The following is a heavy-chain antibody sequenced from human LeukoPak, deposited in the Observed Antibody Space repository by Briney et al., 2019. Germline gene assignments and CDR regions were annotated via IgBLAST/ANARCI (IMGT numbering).Heavy chain of an antibody. CDR3: AGFSITMVRGVMPW. CDR2: TNHSGST. D-gene: IGHD3-10*01. CDR1: GGSFSGYY. V-gene: IGHV4-34*01. J-gene: IGHJ4*02. Sequence: PSETLSLTCAVYGGSFSGYYWSWIRQPPGKGLEWIGETNHSGSTNYNPSLKSRVTISVDTSKNQFSLKLSSVTAADTAVYYCAGFSITMVRGVMPWWGQGTLVTVSS.